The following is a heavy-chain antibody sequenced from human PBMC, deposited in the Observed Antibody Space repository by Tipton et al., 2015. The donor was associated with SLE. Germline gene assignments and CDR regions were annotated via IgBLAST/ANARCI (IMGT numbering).Heavy chain of an antibody. D-gene: IGHD2-21*01. J-gene: IGHJ4*02. CDR2: VNYRGST. CDR1: GVSINDYY. V-gene: IGHV4-39*01. CDR3: TRQDVFVAGRS. Sequence: TLSLTCTVSGVSINDYYWGWIRQPPGKGLEWIGTVNYRGSTYDNPSLKSRVTISLDTPKNQFSLKLTSLTAADTAVYYCTRQDVFVAGRSWGQGTLVSVSS.